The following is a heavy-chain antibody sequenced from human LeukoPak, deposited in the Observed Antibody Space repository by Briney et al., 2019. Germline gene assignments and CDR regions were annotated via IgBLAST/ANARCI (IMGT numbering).Heavy chain of an antibody. Sequence: KPSETLSLTCTVSGGSISGYYWSWIRQPPGKGLEWIGEINHSGSTNYNPSLKSRVTISVDTSKNQFSLKLSSVTAADTAVYYCARQGGSYYYFDYWGQGTLVTVSS. V-gene: IGHV4-34*01. CDR2: INHSGST. D-gene: IGHD1-26*01. CDR1: GGSISGYY. J-gene: IGHJ4*02. CDR3: ARQGGSYYYFDY.